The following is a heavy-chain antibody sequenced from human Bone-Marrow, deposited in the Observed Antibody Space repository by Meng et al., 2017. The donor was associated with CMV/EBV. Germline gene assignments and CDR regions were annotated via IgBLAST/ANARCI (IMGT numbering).Heavy chain of an antibody. V-gene: IGHV3-30*02. CDR3: AREMVYVALDV. D-gene: IGHD2-8*01. Sequence: GESLKISCAASGFRFDDYGMHWVRQTPGKGLEWVAFIRQDGTNKFYGDSVKGRFTISRDNSKNTVYLQMNSLRAEDTAVYYCAREMVYVALDVWGQGTTVTVSS. CDR1: GFRFDDYG. CDR2: IRQDGTNK. J-gene: IGHJ6*02.